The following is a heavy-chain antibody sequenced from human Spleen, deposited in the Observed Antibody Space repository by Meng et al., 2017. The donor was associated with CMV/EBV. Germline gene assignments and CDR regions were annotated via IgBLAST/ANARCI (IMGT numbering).Heavy chain of an antibody. CDR1: GYTFTSYH. CDR2: MNPNSGNT. CDR3: ARGQQWLVLGTPLYYYYGMDV. D-gene: IGHD6-19*01. J-gene: IGHJ6*02. V-gene: IGHV1-8*01. Sequence: ASVKVSCKASGYTFTSYHIKRVRQATGLGLEWMRWMNPNSGNTGYVQKFQGGVTITRNTSISTAYMELSSLRSEDTAVYYCARGQQWLVLGTPLYYYYGMDVWGQGTTVTVSS.